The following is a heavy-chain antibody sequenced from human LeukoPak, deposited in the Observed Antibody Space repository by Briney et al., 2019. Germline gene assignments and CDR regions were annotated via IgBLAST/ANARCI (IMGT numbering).Heavy chain of an antibody. D-gene: IGHD3-9*01. V-gene: IGHV4-59*08. CDR1: GDSINDYY. CDR3: ARRRVLTGSSRGDAFDI. Sequence: SETLSLTCTVSGDSINDYYWNWIRQPPGKGLEWIGYSYYSGSTNYNPSLTSRVTISIDTSKKHFSLKLSSVSVADTAVYYCARRRVLTGSSRGDAFDIWGQGTVVTVSS. J-gene: IGHJ3*02. CDR2: SYYSGST.